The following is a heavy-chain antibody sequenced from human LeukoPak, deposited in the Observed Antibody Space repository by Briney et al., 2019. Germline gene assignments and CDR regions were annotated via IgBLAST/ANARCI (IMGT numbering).Heavy chain of an antibody. Sequence: PGGSLRLSCAASGFTFSSYTMHWVRQAPGKGLEWVAIISYDGSNEYYADSVKGRFIISRDNAKNSLYLQMNSLRAEDTAVYYCARVGYSSVADAFDIWGQGTMVTVSS. CDR1: GFTFSSYT. D-gene: IGHD6-19*01. CDR2: ISYDGSNE. V-gene: IGHV3-30*04. CDR3: ARVGYSSVADAFDI. J-gene: IGHJ3*02.